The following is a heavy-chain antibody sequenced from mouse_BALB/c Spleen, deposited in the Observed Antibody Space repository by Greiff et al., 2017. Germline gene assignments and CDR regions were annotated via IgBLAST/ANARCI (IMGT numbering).Heavy chain of an antibody. CDR2: IRNKANGYTT. J-gene: IGHJ3*01. V-gene: IGHV7-3*02. CDR3: ARDGAATGFAY. Sequence: EVHLVESGGGLVQPGGSLRLSCATSGFTFTDYYMSWVRQPPGKALEWLGFIRNKANGYTTEYSASVKGRFTISRDNSQSILYLQMNTLRAEDSATYYCARDGAATGFAYWGQGTLVTVSA. D-gene: IGHD1-2*01. CDR1: GFTFTDYY.